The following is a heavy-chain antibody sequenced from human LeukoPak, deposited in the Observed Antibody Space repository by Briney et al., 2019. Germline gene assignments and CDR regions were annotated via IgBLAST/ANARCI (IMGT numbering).Heavy chain of an antibody. Sequence: GGSLRLSCAASGFTFSSYSMNWVRQAPGKGLEWVSSISSSSSYVYYADSVKGRFTISRDNAKNSLYLQMNSLRAEDTAVYYCARVRSRGFDYWGQGTLVTVSS. CDR2: ISSSSSYV. D-gene: IGHD2-2*01. CDR1: GFTFSSYS. J-gene: IGHJ4*02. CDR3: ARVRSRGFDY. V-gene: IGHV3-21*01.